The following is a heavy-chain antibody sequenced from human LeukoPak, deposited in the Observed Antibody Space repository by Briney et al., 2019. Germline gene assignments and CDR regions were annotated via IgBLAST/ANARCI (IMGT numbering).Heavy chain of an antibody. CDR2: IFSGGST. J-gene: IGHJ4*02. V-gene: IGHV3-53*01. CDR1: GFIFSSNY. CDR3: ARVGPTRSDFDY. Sequence: GGSLRLSCAASGFIFSSNYMTWVRQAPSKGLEWVSVIFSGGSTYYADSVKGRVTISRDNSKNTLYLQMNNLRGEDTAVYYCARVGPTRSDFDYWGQGTLVTVSS. D-gene: IGHD1-26*01.